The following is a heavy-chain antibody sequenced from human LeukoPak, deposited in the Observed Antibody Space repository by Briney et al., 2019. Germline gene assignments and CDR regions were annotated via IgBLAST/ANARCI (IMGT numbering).Heavy chain of an antibody. CDR3: ARLPYDFWSGYYYYYMDV. V-gene: IGHV4-34*01. CDR1: GGSFSGYY. J-gene: IGHJ6*03. D-gene: IGHD3-3*01. Sequence: SETLSLTCAVYGGSFSGYYWSWIRQPPGKGLEWIGEINHSGSTNYNPSLKSRVTISVDTSKNQFSLKLSSVTAADTAVYYCARLPYDFWSGYYYYYMDVWGKGTTVTVSS. CDR2: INHSGST.